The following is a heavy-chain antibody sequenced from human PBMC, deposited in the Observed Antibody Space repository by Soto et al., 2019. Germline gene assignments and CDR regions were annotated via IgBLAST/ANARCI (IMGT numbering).Heavy chain of an antibody. J-gene: IGHJ6*02. CDR2: ISSDGSTK. V-gene: IGHV3-30*04. Sequence: QVQLVEAGGGVVQPGRSLRLSCTASGFPFSSYAIHWVRQAPGKGLEWEAIISSDGSTKYYIDSVKGRFTISRDNTKNTLYMHMNSLRGEDTAVYYWARVSNMEASPFIYYFMDVWGLGTTVTGSS. CDR1: GFPFSSYA. D-gene: IGHD3-10*01. CDR3: ARVSNMEASPFIYYFMDV.